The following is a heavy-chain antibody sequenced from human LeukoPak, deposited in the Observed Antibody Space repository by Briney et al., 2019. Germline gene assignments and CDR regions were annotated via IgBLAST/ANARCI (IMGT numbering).Heavy chain of an antibody. CDR2: INWNGGST. CDR1: GFTFDDYG. CDR3: ARADYDYVWGSYRQYYFDY. D-gene: IGHD3-16*02. Sequence: GGSLRLSCAASGFTFDDYGMSWVRQAPGKGLEWVSGINWNGGSTGYADSVKGRFTISRDNAKNSLYLQMNSLRAEDTAVYYCARADYDYVWGSYRQYYFDYWGQGTLVTVSS. V-gene: IGHV3-20*04. J-gene: IGHJ4*02.